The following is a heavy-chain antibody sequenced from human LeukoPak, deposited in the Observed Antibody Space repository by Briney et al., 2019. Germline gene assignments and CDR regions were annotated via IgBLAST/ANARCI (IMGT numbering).Heavy chain of an antibody. CDR2: IKQDGSEK. Sequence: GGSLRLSCAASGFIFSSYWMSWVRQAPGKGLEWVANIKQDGSEKYYVDSVKGRFTISRDNAKNSLYLQMNSLRAEDTAVYYCAKVPDYYGSGRYHWGQGTLVTVSS. J-gene: IGHJ4*02. CDR3: AKVPDYYGSGRYH. D-gene: IGHD3-10*01. V-gene: IGHV3-7*01. CDR1: GFIFSSYW.